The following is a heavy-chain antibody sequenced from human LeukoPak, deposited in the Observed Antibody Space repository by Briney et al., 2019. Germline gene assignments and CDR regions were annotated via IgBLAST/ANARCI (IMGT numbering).Heavy chain of an antibody. Sequence: SETLSLTCAVYGGSFSGYYWSWIRQPPGKGLEWIGEINHSGSTNYNPSLKSRVTISVATSKNQFSLTLSSVTAADTAVYYCARGSPPYYYDSSGYRHLDYWGQGTLVTVSS. CDR2: INHSGST. V-gene: IGHV4-34*01. CDR3: ARGSPPYYYDSSGYRHLDY. D-gene: IGHD3-22*01. J-gene: IGHJ4*02. CDR1: GGSFSGYY.